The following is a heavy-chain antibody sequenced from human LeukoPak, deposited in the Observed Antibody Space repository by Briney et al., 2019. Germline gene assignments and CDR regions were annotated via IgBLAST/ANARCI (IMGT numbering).Heavy chain of an antibody. CDR2: IHYSGST. D-gene: IGHD2-2*01. J-gene: IGHJ5*02. CDR1: GGSISSYF. V-gene: IGHV4-59*01. CDR3: ARVNSTSWAWFDP. Sequence: SETLSLTCTVSGGSISSYFWNWIRQPPGKGPEWIGYIHYSGSTNYNSSLNSRVTISLDTPKNQFSLKLRSVTAADTAVYYCARVNSTSWAWFDPWGQGTLVTVSS.